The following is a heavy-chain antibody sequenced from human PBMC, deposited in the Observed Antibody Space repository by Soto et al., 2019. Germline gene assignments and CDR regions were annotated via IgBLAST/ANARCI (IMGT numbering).Heavy chain of an antibody. CDR2: IWYDGSNK. Sequence: QVQLVESGGGVVQPGRSLRLSCAASGFTFSSYGMHWVRQAPGKGLEWVAVIWYDGSNKHYADSVKGRFTISRDNSKNTLYLQMNSLRAEDTAVYYCARDLGGIRSLDYWGQGTLVTVSS. J-gene: IGHJ4*02. D-gene: IGHD3-16*01. V-gene: IGHV3-33*01. CDR1: GFTFSSYG. CDR3: ARDLGGIRSLDY.